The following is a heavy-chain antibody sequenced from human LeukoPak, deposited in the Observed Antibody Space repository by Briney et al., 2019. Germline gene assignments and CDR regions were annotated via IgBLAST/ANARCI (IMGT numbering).Heavy chain of an antibody. J-gene: IGHJ6*03. CDR2: IYYSGST. V-gene: IGHV4-39*07. CDR3: ARVKYRSSWYRDYYYYYMDV. CDR1: GGSISSSSYY. D-gene: IGHD6-13*01. Sequence: KPSETLSLTCTVSGGSISSSSYYWGWIRQPPGKGLEWIGSIYYSGSTYYNPSLKSRVTISVDTSKNQFSLKLSSVTAADTAVYYCARVKYRSSWYRDYYYYYMDVWGKGTTVTVSS.